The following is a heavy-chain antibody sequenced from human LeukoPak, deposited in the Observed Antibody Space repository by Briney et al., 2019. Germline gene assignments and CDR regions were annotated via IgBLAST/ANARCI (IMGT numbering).Heavy chain of an antibody. J-gene: IGHJ4*02. D-gene: IGHD6-13*01. V-gene: IGHV3-23*01. CDR1: VFTFSSYA. CDR3: AKAAGIAAAGTFDY. CDR2: ISGSGGST. Sequence: GALRLSCAASVFTFSSYAMSWVRQAPWKGLEWVSAISGSGGSTYYADSVKGRFTISRDNSKNTLYLQMNSLRAEDTAVYYCAKAAGIAAAGTFDYWGQGTLVTVSS.